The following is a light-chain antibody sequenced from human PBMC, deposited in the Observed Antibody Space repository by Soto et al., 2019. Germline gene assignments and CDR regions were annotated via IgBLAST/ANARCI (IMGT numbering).Light chain of an antibody. CDR3: SSYTSSSTLDV. CDR2: EVS. V-gene: IGLV2-14*01. J-gene: IGLJ1*01. Sequence: QSALTQPASVPGSPGQSITISCTGTSXDVGGYNYVSWYQQHPGKAPKLMIYEVSNRPSGVSNRFSGSKSGNTASLTISGLQAEDEADYYCSSYTSSSTLDVFGTGTKVTVL. CDR1: SXDVGGYNY.